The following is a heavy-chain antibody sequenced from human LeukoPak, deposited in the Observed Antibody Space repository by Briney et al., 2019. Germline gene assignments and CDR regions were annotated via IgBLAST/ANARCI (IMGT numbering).Heavy chain of an antibody. D-gene: IGHD2-2*01. CDR3: ARHALGYCSSTSCSFFDY. V-gene: IGHV4-39*01. CDR2: IYYSGST. Sequence: SETLSLTCTVSGGSISSSSYYRGWVRQPPGEGLEWIVSIYYSGSTYYNPSLKSRVTISVDTSKNQFSLKLSSVTAADTAVYYCARHALGYCSSTSCSFFDYWGQGTLVTVSS. CDR1: GGSISSSSYY. J-gene: IGHJ4*02.